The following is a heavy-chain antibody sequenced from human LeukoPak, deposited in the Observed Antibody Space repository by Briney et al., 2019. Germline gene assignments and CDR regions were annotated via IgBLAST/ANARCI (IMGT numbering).Heavy chain of an antibody. CDR3: ARVVVPAAILGGMDV. V-gene: IGHV1-69*04. Sequence: GASVKVSCKASGGTFSSYAISWVRQAPGQGLEWMGRIIPILGIANYAQKFQGRVTITADKSTSTAYMELSSLRSEDTAVYYCARVVVPAAILGGMDVWGQGTTVTVSS. CDR2: IIPILGIA. J-gene: IGHJ6*02. D-gene: IGHD2-2*02. CDR1: GGTFSSYA.